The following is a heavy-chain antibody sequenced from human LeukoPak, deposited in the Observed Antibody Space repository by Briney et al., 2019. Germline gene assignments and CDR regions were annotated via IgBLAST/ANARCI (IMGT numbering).Heavy chain of an antibody. CDR2: IYHSGST. CDR1: GYSISSGYY. V-gene: IGHV4-38-2*01. Sequence: SETLSLTCAVSGYSISSGYYWGWIRQPPGKGLEWIGSIYHSGSTYYNPSLKSRVTISADTSKNQFSLKLSTVTAADTAVYYCRRARDVYSYGPYYFDYWGQGTLVTVSS. CDR3: RRARDVYSYGPYYFDY. D-gene: IGHD5-18*01. J-gene: IGHJ4*02.